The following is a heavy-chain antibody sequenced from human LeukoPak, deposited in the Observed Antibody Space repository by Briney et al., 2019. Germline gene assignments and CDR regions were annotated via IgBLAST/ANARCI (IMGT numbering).Heavy chain of an antibody. D-gene: IGHD5-18*01. CDR3: ARSPYSGNSHGYPY. V-gene: IGHV1-18*01. Sequence: ASVKVSCKASGYPFSSYAITWVRQAPGQGLEWVGWISAYSGDTNYAQKVQGRVTMTTDKSTSTAYMELRSLRSDDTAVYYCARSPYSGNSHGYPYWGQGTLVIVSS. J-gene: IGHJ4*02. CDR2: ISAYSGDT. CDR1: GYPFSSYA.